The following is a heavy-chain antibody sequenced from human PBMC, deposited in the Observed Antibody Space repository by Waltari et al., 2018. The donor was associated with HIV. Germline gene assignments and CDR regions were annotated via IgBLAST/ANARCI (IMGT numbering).Heavy chain of an antibody. J-gene: IGHJ4*02. D-gene: IGHD3-10*01. V-gene: IGHV3-30*02. CDR3: AKDLRYRRITMVRGVDY. CDR2: IRDDGSNK. CDR1: GFTFSSYG. Sequence: QVQLVESGGGVVQPGGSLRLSCAASGFTFSSYGMHWVRQAPGKGLEWVAFIRDDGSNKDYADSVKGRFTISRDNSKNTLYLQMNSLRAEDTAVYYCAKDLRYRRITMVRGVDYWGQGTLVTVSS.